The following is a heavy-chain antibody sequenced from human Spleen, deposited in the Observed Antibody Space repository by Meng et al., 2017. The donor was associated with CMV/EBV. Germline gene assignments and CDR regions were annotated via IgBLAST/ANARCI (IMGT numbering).Heavy chain of an antibody. V-gene: IGHV3-69-1*01. CDR2: ISSSSTI. Sequence: GGSLRLSCAASGFTFSDYYMSWIRQAPGKGLEWVSYISSSSTIYYADSVKGRFTISRDNAKNSLYLQMNSLRAEDTAVYYCARQDRKNFDYWGQGTLVTVSS. CDR1: GFTFSDYY. CDR3: ARQDRKNFDY. J-gene: IGHJ4*02.